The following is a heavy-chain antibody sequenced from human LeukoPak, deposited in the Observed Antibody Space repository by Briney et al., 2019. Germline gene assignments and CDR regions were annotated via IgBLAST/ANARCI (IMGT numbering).Heavy chain of an antibody. CDR3: ARDDGRYYFDY. D-gene: IGHD1-1*01. V-gene: IGHV3-30*03. CDR2: ISYDGSNK. CDR1: GFTFSSYG. J-gene: IGHJ4*02. Sequence: PGGSLRLSCAASGFTFSSYGMHWVRQAPGKGLEWVAVISYDGSNKYYADSVKGRFTISRDNSKNTLYLQMNSLRAEDTAVYYCARDDGRYYFDYWGQGTLVTVSS.